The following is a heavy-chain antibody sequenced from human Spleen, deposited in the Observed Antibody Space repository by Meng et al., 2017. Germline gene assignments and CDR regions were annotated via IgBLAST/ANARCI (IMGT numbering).Heavy chain of an antibody. D-gene: IGHD6-19*01. Sequence: QVQLVQSGAEVKKPGASVKVSCKASGYTYTHYQMDWVRQAPGQGLEWMGWIHPSGNANYAQKFQGRVTMTTDTSTTTAYMELMSLRSDDSALYYCVKHSSDWSLDSWGQGTLVTVSS. V-gene: IGHV1-18*01. CDR3: VKHSSDWSLDS. CDR2: IHPSGNA. CDR1: GYTYTHYQ. J-gene: IGHJ4*02.